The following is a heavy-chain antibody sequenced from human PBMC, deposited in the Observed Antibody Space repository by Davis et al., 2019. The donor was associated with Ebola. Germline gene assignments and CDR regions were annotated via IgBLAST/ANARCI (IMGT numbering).Heavy chain of an antibody. CDR3: ARHWPMSRGYRYFDY. J-gene: IGHJ4*02. D-gene: IGHD5-12*01. V-gene: IGHV5-51*01. Sequence: KVSCKGSGYSFTSYWIGWVRQMPGKGLEWMGIIYPGDSDTRYSPSFQGQVTISADKSISTAYLQWSSLKASDTAMYYCARHWPMSRGYRYFDYWGQGTLVTVSS. CDR1: GYSFTSYW. CDR2: IYPGDSDT.